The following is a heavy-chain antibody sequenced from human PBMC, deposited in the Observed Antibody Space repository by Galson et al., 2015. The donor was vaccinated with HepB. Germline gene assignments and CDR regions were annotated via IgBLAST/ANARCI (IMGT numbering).Heavy chain of an antibody. CDR2: IYHSGST. CDR3: ARGWSYYYDSRRNAGFDP. D-gene: IGHD3-22*01. J-gene: IGHJ5*02. Sequence: ETLSLTCAVSGGSISSSNWWSWVRQPPGKGLEWIGEIYHSGSTNYNPSLKSRVTISVDKSKNQFSLKLSSVTAADTAVYYCARGWSYYYDSRRNAGFDPWGQGTLVTVSS. V-gene: IGHV4-4*02. CDR1: GGSISSSNW.